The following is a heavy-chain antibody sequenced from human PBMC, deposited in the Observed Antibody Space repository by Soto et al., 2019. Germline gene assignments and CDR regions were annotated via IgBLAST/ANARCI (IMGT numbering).Heavy chain of an antibody. V-gene: IGHV1-69*06. Sequence: QVQLVQSGAEVKKPGSSVKVSCKASGGTFSSYAISWVRQAPRQGLEWMGGIIPIFGTANYAQKFQGRVTITADKSTSTAYMELSSLRSEDTAVYYCARLVVVAAYYYYGMDVWGQGTTVTVSS. CDR2: IIPIFGTA. CDR1: GGTFSSYA. D-gene: IGHD2-15*01. J-gene: IGHJ6*02. CDR3: ARLVVVAAYYYYGMDV.